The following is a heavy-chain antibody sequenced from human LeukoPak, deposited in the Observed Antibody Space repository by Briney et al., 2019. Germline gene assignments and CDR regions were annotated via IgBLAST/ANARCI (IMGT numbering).Heavy chain of an antibody. V-gene: IGHV1-69*13. Sequence: SVEVSCKASGGTFSSYAISWVRQAPGQGLEWMGGIIPIFGTANYAQKFQGRVTITADESTSTAYMELSSLRSEDTAVYYCAIGYCSSTSCYPFDYWGQGTLVTVSS. J-gene: IGHJ4*02. D-gene: IGHD2-2*01. CDR3: AIGYCSSTSCYPFDY. CDR1: GGTFSSYA. CDR2: IIPIFGTA.